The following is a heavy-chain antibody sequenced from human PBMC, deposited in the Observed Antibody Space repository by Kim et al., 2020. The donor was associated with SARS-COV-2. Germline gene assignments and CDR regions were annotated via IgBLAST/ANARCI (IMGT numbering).Heavy chain of an antibody. D-gene: IGHD7-27*01. V-gene: IGHV3-30-3*01. CDR2: ISYDGSNK. CDR3: AKEMENYWGDYYYYGMDV. Sequence: GGSLRLSCAASGFTFSTYAMHWVRQAPGKGLEWVAVISYDGSNKYYADSVKGRFTISRDNSKNTLYLQMNILRAEDTAVYYCAKEMENYWGDYYYYGMDVWGQGTTVTVSS. CDR1: GFTFSTYA. J-gene: IGHJ6*02.